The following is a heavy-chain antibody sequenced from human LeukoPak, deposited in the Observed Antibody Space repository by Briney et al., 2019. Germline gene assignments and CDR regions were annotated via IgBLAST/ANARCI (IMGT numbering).Heavy chain of an antibody. CDR1: GGSVSSGTYY. Sequence: SETLSLTCTVSGGSVSSGTYYWSWIRQPPEKGLEWLGYIFHSGSPNYNPSLRGRVSMSVDEPKNQFSLTVNSVTAADTAVYYCARLRMTHYYYGMDVWGQGTTVTVSS. J-gene: IGHJ6*02. CDR2: IFHSGSP. D-gene: IGHD2-21*02. V-gene: IGHV4-61*01. CDR3: ARLRMTHYYYGMDV.